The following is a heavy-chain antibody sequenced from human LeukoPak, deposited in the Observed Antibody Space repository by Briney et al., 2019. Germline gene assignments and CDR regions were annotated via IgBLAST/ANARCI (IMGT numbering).Heavy chain of an antibody. CDR2: IYYSGIT. D-gene: IGHD6-13*01. V-gene: IGHV4-59*08. CDR1: GGSISTYY. J-gene: IGHJ4*02. Sequence: NPSETLSLTCTVSGGSISTYYWSWIRQPPGKGLEWIGYIYYSGITNYNPSLKSRATISVDTSKNQFSLKLSSVTAADTAVYYCAKRGSNTWSDFDYWGQGTLVTVSS. CDR3: AKRGSNTWSDFDY.